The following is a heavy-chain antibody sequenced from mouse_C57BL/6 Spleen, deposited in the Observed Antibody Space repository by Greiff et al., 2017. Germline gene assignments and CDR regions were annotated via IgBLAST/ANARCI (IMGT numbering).Heavy chain of an antibody. V-gene: IGHV1-64*01. CDR3: AQDYYGSSWWFAY. D-gene: IGHD1-1*01. Sequence: VQLQQPGAELVKPGASVKLSCKASGYTFTSYWMHWVKQRPGQGLEWIGMIHPNSGSTNYNEKFKSKATLTVDKSSSTAYMQLSSLTSEDSAVYYCAQDYYGSSWWFAYWGQGTLVTVSA. CDR2: IHPNSGST. CDR1: GYTFTSYW. J-gene: IGHJ3*01.